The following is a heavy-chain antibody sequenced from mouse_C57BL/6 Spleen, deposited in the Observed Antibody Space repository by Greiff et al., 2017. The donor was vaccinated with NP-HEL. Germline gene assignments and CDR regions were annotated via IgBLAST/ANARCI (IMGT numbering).Heavy chain of an antibody. D-gene: IGHD2-4*01. J-gene: IGHJ1*03. CDR3: ARYDYDWYFDV. CDR1: GYTFTDYY. CDR2: IYPGSGNT. Sequence: VQLQQSGAELVRPGASVKLSCKASGYTFTDYYINWVKQRPGQGLEWIARIYPGSGNTYYNEKFKGKATLTAEKSSSTAYMQRSSLTSEDSAVYFCARYDYDWYFDVWGTGTTVTVSS. V-gene: IGHV1-76*01.